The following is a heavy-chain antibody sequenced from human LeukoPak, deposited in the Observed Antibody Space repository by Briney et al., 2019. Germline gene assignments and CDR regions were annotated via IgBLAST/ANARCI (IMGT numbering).Heavy chain of an antibody. CDR3: ARGDYASTVLVY. CDR1: GYTFTNYG. CDR2: ISAHNGNT. Sequence: ASVKVSCKASGYTFTNYGISWVRQAPGQGLEWMGWISAHNGNTNYAQKFQGRVTITADESTSTAYMELSSLRSEDTAVYYCARGDYASTVLVYWGQGTLVTVSS. J-gene: IGHJ4*02. D-gene: IGHD3-3*02. V-gene: IGHV1-18*01.